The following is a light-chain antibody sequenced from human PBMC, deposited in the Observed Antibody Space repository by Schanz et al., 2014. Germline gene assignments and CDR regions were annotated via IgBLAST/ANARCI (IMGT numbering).Light chain of an antibody. CDR1: QSVLWTSNNKNF. Sequence: DIVMTQSPDSLAVSLGERATIHCRSSQSVLWTSNNKNFLAWYKQTPGQPPKLLIYWASTRESGVPDRFSGSGSGTDFTLTISSLQAEDVAVYFCLQYSTTPRTFGQGTEVEIK. CDR2: WAS. V-gene: IGKV4-1*01. J-gene: IGKJ2*01. CDR3: LQYSTTPRT.